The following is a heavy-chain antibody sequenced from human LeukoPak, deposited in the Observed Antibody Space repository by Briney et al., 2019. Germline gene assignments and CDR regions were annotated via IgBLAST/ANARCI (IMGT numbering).Heavy chain of an antibody. V-gene: IGHV4-39*07. Sequence: SESLSLTCTVSGGSISSSSYYWGWIRQPPGKGLEWIGSIYYSGSTDYNPSLKSRVTLSMDTSKNQFSLKLSSVTAADTAVYYCARDRYAAGDAFDIWGQGTMVTVSS. CDR2: IYYSGST. CDR1: GGSISSSSYY. J-gene: IGHJ3*02. D-gene: IGHD5-12*01. CDR3: ARDRYAAGDAFDI.